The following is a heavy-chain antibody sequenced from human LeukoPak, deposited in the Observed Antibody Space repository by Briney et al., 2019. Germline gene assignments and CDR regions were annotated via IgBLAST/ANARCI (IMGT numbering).Heavy chain of an antibody. J-gene: IGHJ4*02. CDR1: GYTFTSYA. CDR2: INAGNGNT. CDR3: ARCRYYYNSSGDGVYYLDY. V-gene: IGHV1-3*01. Sequence: ASAKVSCKASGYTFTSYAMHWVRQAPGQRLEWMGWINAGNGNTKYSQKFQGRVTITRDTSASTAYMELSSLRSEDTAVYYCARCRYYYNSSGDGVYYLDYWGQGTLVTVSS. D-gene: IGHD3-22*01.